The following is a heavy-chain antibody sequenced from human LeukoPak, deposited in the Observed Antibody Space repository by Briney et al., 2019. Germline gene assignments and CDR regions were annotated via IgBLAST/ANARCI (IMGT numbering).Heavy chain of an antibody. CDR2: LFTGGGRT. D-gene: IGHD4-17*01. CDR3: AKECDYSPGHKFDL. V-gene: IGHV3-23*01. CDR1: GFTFNNYL. J-gene: IGHJ4*02. Sequence: GGSLRLSCAASGFTFNNYLMSWVRQAPGKGLEGVSVLFTGGGRTLYADSVKGRFTISGDTSRTTLYLQMNGLSAEDTAVYYCAKECDYSPGHKFDLWGQGTLVTVSS.